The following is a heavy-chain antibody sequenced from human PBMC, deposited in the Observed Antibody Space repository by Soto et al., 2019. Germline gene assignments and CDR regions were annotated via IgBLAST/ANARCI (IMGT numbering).Heavy chain of an antibody. D-gene: IGHD6-6*01. CDR1: GGTFSSYA. Sequence: QVQLVQSVAEVKKPGSSVKVSCKASGGTFSSYAISWVRQAPGQGLEWMGGIIPIFGTANYAQKFQGRVPTTADKSTSTAYLERSSRRSEDTAVYDWAGASIAARPDRVRAWFAPWGQGTLVTVSS. J-gene: IGHJ5*02. CDR2: IIPIFGTA. V-gene: IGHV1-69*06. CDR3: AGASIAARPDRVRAWFAP.